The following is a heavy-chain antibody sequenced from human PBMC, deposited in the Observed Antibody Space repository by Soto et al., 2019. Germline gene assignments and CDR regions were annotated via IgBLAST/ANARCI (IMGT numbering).Heavy chain of an antibody. Sequence: QLQLQESGSGLVKPSQTLSLTCAVSGGSISSGGYSWSWIRQPPGKGLEWMGYIYHSGSTYYNPSLXSXVXIXVARSKNQFSLKLSSVTAADTAVSSGAAGGGLPRYYWGQGALVTVSS. CDR3: AAGGGLPRYY. J-gene: IGHJ4*02. CDR2: IYHSGST. V-gene: IGHV4-30-2*01. D-gene: IGHD5-12*01. CDR1: GGSISSGGYS.